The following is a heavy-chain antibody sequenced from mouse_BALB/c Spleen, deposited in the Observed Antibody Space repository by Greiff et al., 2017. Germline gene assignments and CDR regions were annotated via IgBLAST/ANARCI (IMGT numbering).Heavy chain of an antibody. Sequence: EVQLVESGGGLVQPGGSLRLSCATSGFTFTDYYMSWVRQPPGKALEWLGFIRNKANGYTTEYSASVKGRFTISRDNSQSILYLQMNTLRAEDSATYYCARVDDYDDYAMDYWGQGTSVTVSS. J-gene: IGHJ4*01. CDR1: GFTFTDYY. V-gene: IGHV7-3*02. CDR3: ARVDDYDDYAMDY. D-gene: IGHD2-4*01. CDR2: IRNKANGYTT.